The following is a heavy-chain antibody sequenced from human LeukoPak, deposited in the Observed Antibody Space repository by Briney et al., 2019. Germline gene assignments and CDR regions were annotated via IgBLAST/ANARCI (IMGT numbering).Heavy chain of an antibody. CDR2: INHSGST. CDR3: ASNVVPAAIPAYGMDV. CDR1: GGSFSGYY. D-gene: IGHD2-2*01. V-gene: IGHV4-34*01. Sequence: SETLSLTCAVYGGSFSGYYWSWIRLPPGKGLGWIGEINHSGSTNYNPSLKSRVTISVDTSKNQFSLKLSSVTAADTAAYYCASNVVPAAIPAYGMDVWGQGTTVTVSS. J-gene: IGHJ6*02.